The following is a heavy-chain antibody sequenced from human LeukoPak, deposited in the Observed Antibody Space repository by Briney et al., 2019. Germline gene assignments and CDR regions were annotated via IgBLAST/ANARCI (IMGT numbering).Heavy chain of an antibody. CDR3: ARSFRGSGWYIDN. CDR2: IYPGDSDT. Sequence: GESLKISCKGSGYSFTNYWIGWVRQIPGTGMEWMGIIYPGDSDTIYNPSFQGQVTISFDKSITTAYLQWSSLKASDTATYYCARSFRGSGWYIDNWGQGTLVTVSS. CDR1: GYSFTNYW. J-gene: IGHJ4*02. V-gene: IGHV5-51*01. D-gene: IGHD6-25*01.